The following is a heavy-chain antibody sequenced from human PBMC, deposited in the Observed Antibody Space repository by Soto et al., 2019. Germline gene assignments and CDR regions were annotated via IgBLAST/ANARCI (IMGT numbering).Heavy chain of an antibody. CDR1: GGTFSSYA. D-gene: IGHD3-22*01. V-gene: IGHV1-69*01. J-gene: IGHJ6*02. CDR3: ARDKVGYYDSSGYYRVSVPPDYYYGMDV. CDR2: IIPIFGTA. Sequence: QVQLVQSGAEVKKPGSSVKVSCKASGGTFSSYAISWVRQAPGQGLEWMGGIIPIFGTANYAQKFQGSVTITADESTSTAYMELCSLRSEDTAVYYCARDKVGYYDSSGYYRVSVPPDYYYGMDVWGQGTTVTVSS.